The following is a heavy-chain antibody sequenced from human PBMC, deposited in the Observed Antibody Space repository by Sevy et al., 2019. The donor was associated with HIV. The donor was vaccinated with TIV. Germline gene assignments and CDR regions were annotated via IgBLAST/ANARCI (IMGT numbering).Heavy chain of an antibody. V-gene: IGHV3-23*01. CDR1: GFTFSSYA. Sequence: GGSLRLSCAASGFTFSSYAMSWVRQAPGKGLEWVSAISGSGGSTYYADSVKGRFTISRDNSKNTLYLQMNSLRAEDTAVYYCAKDLGFRELSGSDYWGQGTLVTVSS. CDR2: ISGSGGST. J-gene: IGHJ4*02. CDR3: AKDLGFRELSGSDY. D-gene: IGHD3-10*01.